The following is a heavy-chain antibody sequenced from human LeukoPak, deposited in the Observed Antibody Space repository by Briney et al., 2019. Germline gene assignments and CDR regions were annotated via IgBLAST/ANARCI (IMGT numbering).Heavy chain of an antibody. V-gene: IGHV4-34*01. CDR2: INHSGST. CDR3: ARGGGRDFDY. Sequence: ASETLSLTCAVYGESFSGYYWSWIRQPPGKGLEWIGDINHSGSTNYNPSLKSRVPISVDTSKNQFSLNLNSVTAADTAVYYCARGGGRDFDYWGQGTLVTVSS. D-gene: IGHD2-15*01. J-gene: IGHJ4*02. CDR1: GESFSGYY.